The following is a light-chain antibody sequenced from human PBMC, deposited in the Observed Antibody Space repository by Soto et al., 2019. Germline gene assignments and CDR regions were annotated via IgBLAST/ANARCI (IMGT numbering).Light chain of an antibody. CDR1: QSVSSSY. CDR3: QQYRSSPS. V-gene: IGKV3-20*01. J-gene: IGKJ2*01. Sequence: EIVLTQSPGTLSLSPGERATLSCRASQSVSSSYLAWYQQKPGQAPRLLIYGASSRATGIPDRFSGSGSGTDFTLTISRLTHEDFAVYYCQQYRSSPSFGQGTKLEIK. CDR2: GAS.